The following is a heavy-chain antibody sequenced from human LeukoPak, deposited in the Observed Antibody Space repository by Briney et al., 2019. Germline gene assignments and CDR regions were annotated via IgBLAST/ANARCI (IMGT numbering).Heavy chain of an antibody. D-gene: IGHD6-19*01. J-gene: IGHJ4*02. CDR3: AREQSGSAWSGFDY. CDR1: GFTFKNYA. CDR2: ISYDGRRQ. V-gene: IGHV3-30*15. Sequence: PGGSLRLSCAASGFTFKNYAMHWVRQAPGKGLEWVAVISYDGRRQYYADFLEGRFTISRDNSKNTVSLQMSSLRTDDTAVYFCAREQSGSAWSGFDYWGQGTLVTVSS.